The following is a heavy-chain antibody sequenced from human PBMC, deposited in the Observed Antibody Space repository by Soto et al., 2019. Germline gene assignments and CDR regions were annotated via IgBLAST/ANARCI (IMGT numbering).Heavy chain of an antibody. CDR3: AREGKDGYNYFDY. V-gene: IGHV3-48*03. Sequence: GGSLRLSCTASGFTFSSYEMNWVRQAPGKGLEWASYISSSGSHTYYADSGKGRFTVSRDNAKNSLFLQISSLRAEDTAVYYCAREGKDGYNYFDYWGQGALVTVSS. J-gene: IGHJ4*02. CDR2: ISSSGSHT. D-gene: IGHD5-12*01. CDR1: GFTFSSYE.